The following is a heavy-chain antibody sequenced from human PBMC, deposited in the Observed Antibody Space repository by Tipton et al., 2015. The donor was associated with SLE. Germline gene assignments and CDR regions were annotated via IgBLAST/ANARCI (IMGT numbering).Heavy chain of an antibody. Sequence: SLRLSCVASGFHFSSYGMHWVRQAPGKGLEWVAVIWYDGSNRYYADSVKGRFTISRDDSKNTVYLQVNSLRAEDTAVYYCAKEQLVPDYFDYWGQGTLVTVSS. J-gene: IGHJ4*02. CDR1: GFHFSSYG. D-gene: IGHD6-13*01. V-gene: IGHV3-33*06. CDR2: IWYDGSNR. CDR3: AKEQLVPDYFDY.